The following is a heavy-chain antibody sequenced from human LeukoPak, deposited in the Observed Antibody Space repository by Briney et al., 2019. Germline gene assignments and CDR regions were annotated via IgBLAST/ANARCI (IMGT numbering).Heavy chain of an antibody. V-gene: IGHV4-39*07. J-gene: IGHJ4*02. CDR3: ARVPTVTFFDY. Sequence: SETLSLTCTVSGGSMSSSSYYWGWIRQPPGKGLEWIGSIYYSGSTYQNPSLKSRVTISVDTSKNQFSLKLSSVTAADTAVYYCARVPTVTFFDYWGQGTLVTVSS. CDR1: GGSMSSSSYY. D-gene: IGHD4-17*01. CDR2: IYYSGST.